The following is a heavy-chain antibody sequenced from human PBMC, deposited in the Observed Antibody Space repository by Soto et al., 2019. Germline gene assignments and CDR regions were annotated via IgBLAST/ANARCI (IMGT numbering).Heavy chain of an antibody. V-gene: IGHV3-21*04. CDR1: GFTFSSYH. CDR2: VNPLSTHI. CDR3: AKARCYTTDCYVPDS. D-gene: IGHD3-16*02. Sequence: GGSLRLSCVASGFTFSSYHMSWVRQAPGKGLEWVSSVNPLSTHIYYADSVRGRFAISRDHPKNTLYLQMNSLRAEDTAMYYCAKARCYTTDCYVPDSWGQGTLVTVSS. J-gene: IGHJ5*01.